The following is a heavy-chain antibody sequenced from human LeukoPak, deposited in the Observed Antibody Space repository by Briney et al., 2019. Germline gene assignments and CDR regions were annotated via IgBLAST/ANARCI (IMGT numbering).Heavy chain of an antibody. CDR2: IIPMLGIT. J-gene: IGHJ4*02. V-gene: IGHV1-69*04. Sequence: SVKVSCKASGDTFNNYYFTWVRQAPGQGLEWMGRIIPMLGITTYAQRFQGRVTITADRSTSTAYMELSSLRSEDTAVYYCARVVRWFGELFIDYWGQGTLVTVSS. CDR3: ARVVRWFGELFIDY. D-gene: IGHD3-10*01. CDR1: GDTFNNYY.